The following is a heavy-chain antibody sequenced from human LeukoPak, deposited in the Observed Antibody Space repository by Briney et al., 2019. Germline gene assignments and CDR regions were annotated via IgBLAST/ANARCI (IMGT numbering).Heavy chain of an antibody. J-gene: IGHJ4*02. CDR2: ISYDGSNK. V-gene: IGHV3-30-3*01. Sequence: PGGSLRLSCAASGFTFSSYAMHWVRQAPGKGLEWVAVISYDGSNKYYADSVKGRFTISRDNSKNTLYLQMNSLRAEDTAVYYCAREPGGPKPEYSSGGTFDYWGQGTLVTVSS. D-gene: IGHD6-25*01. CDR3: AREPGGPKPEYSSGGTFDY. CDR1: GFTFSSYA.